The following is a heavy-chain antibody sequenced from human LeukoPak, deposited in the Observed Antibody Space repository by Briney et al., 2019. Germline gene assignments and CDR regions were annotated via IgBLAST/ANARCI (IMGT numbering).Heavy chain of an antibody. Sequence: GRSLLLSCGGIVFTFSRDGMEWLRQAPGKGLEWVAVISYDGSNKYYADSVKGRFTISRDNSKNTLYLQMNSLRAEDTAVYYCAQVIAGGRIIMVRGVLPDFWGQGTLVTVSS. CDR1: VFTFSRDG. J-gene: IGHJ4*02. D-gene: IGHD3-10*01. CDR2: ISYDGSNK. V-gene: IGHV3-30*18. CDR3: AQVIAGGRIIMVRGVLPDF.